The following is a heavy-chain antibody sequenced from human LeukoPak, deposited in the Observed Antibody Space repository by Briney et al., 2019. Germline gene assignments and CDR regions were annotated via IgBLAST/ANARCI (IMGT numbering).Heavy chain of an antibody. Sequence: TGGSLRLSCAASGFTFSSYAMSWVRQAPGKGLEWVSAISGSGGSTYYADSVKGRFTISRDNSKNTLYLQMNSLRAEDTAVYYCAKDQRRSGSYGGLSYFDYWGQGTLVTVSS. CDR3: AKDQRRSGSYGGLSYFDY. CDR2: ISGSGGST. J-gene: IGHJ4*02. V-gene: IGHV3-23*01. D-gene: IGHD1-26*01. CDR1: GFTFSSYA.